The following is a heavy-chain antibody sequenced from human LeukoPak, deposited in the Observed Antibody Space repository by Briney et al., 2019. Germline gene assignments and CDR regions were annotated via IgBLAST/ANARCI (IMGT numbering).Heavy chain of an antibody. J-gene: IGHJ4*02. Sequence: PGGSLRLSCAASGFTFSSYAMHWVRQAPGKGLEWVAVISYDGSKKYYADSVKGRFTISRDNSKNTLYLQMNSLRAEDTAVYYCARDPYSTYYFDYWGQGTLVTVSS. CDR3: ARDPYSTYYFDY. CDR1: GFTFSSYA. V-gene: IGHV3-30-3*01. D-gene: IGHD2-8*01. CDR2: ISYDGSKK.